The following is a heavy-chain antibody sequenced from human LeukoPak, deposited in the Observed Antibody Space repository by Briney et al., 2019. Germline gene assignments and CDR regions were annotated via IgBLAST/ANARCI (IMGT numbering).Heavy chain of an antibody. V-gene: IGHV3-23*01. D-gene: IGHD2-2*01. CDR1: GFTVNTYA. Sequence: GGSLRLSCAASGFTVNTYAMSWVRQAPGKGLEWVSGNSGSGGSTYYADSVKGRFTISRDNAKNSLYLQMNSLRAEDTAVYYCAREYCSSTSCYLDPWGQGTLVTVSS. CDR2: NSGSGGST. J-gene: IGHJ5*02. CDR3: AREYCSSTSCYLDP.